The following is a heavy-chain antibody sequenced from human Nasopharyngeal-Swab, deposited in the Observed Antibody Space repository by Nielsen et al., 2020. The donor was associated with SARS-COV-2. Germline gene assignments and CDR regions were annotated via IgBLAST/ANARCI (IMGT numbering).Heavy chain of an antibody. CDR2: IYYSGST. CDR1: GGSISSYY. CDR3: AREGGTTVVVGYFDY. V-gene: IGHV4-59*01. J-gene: IGHJ4*02. D-gene: IGHD4-17*01. Sequence: SETLSLTCTVPGGSISSYYWSWIRQPPGKGLEWIGYIYYSGSTNYNPSLKSRVTISVDTSKNQSSLKLSSVTAADTAVYYCAREGGTTVVVGYFDYWGQGTLVTVSS.